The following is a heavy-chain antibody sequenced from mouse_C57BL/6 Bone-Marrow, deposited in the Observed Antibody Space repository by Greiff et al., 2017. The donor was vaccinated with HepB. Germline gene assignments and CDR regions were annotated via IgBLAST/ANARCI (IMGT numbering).Heavy chain of an antibody. J-gene: IGHJ4*01. Sequence: DVKLVESGGGLVKPGGSLKLSCAASGFTFSSYAMSWVRQTPEKRLEWVATISDGGSYTYYPDNVKGRFTISRDNAKNNLYLQMSHLKSEDTAMYYCARDGDGYDGYAMDYWGQGTSVTVSS. D-gene: IGHD2-2*01. V-gene: IGHV5-4*01. CDR2: ISDGGSYT. CDR3: ARDGDGYDGYAMDY. CDR1: GFTFSSYA.